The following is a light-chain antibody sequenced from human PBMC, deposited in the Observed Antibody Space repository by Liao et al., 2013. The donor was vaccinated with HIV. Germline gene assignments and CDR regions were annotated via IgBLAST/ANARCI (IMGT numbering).Light chain of an antibody. V-gene: IGLV3-21*01. J-gene: IGLJ1*01. CDR2: YDS. CDR1: NIGSQS. CDR3: QAWDSSTAV. Sequence: YVLTQPPSVSVAPGKTAMITCGGNNIGSQSVHWYQQKPGQAPVLVIFYDSNRPSGIPERFSGSNSGNTATLTISGTQAMDEADYYCQAWDSSTAVFGTGTKVTVL.